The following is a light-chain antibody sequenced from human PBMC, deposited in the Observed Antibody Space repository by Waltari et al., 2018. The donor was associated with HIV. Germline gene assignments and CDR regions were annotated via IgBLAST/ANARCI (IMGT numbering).Light chain of an antibody. V-gene: IGKV1-33*01. Sequence: DIQMTQSPSSLSASLVESVTITCQANDDIGDSLHWYQQKPGKAPKLLIYDASNLNTGVPSRFSGSGSGTTFTLTISSLQPDDLATYYCQHYNNLLIVTFGPGTTVGL. CDR3: QHYNNLLIVT. CDR2: DAS. CDR1: DDIGDS. J-gene: IGKJ3*01.